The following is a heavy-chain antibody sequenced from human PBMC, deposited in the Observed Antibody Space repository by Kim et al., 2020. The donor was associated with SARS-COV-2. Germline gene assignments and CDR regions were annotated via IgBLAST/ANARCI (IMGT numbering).Heavy chain of an antibody. D-gene: IGHD3-16*01. CDR2: ITANGAFT. V-gene: IGHV3-23*01. CDR1: GFTFSNYA. Sequence: GGSLRLSCTTFGFTFSNYAMHWVRQAPGKGLEWVSSITANGAFTYSAAAVRGRFTISRDNSKNNLFLQMDGLRVEDTALYYCAKDPTFFSSWGLFPNW. J-gene: IGHJ5*01. CDR3: AKDPTFFSSWGLFPNW.